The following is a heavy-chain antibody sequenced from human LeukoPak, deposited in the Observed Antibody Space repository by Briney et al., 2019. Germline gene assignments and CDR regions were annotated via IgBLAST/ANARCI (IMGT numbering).Heavy chain of an antibody. CDR1: GFTFSSYG. V-gene: IGHV3-30*02. CDR3: AKDTGYSSSSGAGFDY. Sequence: PGGSLRLSCAASGFTFSSYGMHWVRQAPGKGLEWVAVIWYDGSNKYYADSVKGRFTISRDNSKNTLYLQMNSLRAEDTAVYYCAKDTGYSSSSGAGFDYWGQGTLVTVSS. CDR2: IWYDGSNK. J-gene: IGHJ4*02. D-gene: IGHD6-6*01.